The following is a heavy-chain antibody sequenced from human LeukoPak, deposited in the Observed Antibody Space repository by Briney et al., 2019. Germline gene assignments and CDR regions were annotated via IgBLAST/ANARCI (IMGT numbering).Heavy chain of an antibody. J-gene: IGHJ6*03. CDR1: GFIFSSFG. V-gene: IGHV3-30*02. Sequence: GGSLRLSCAASGFIFSSFGMHWVRQGPGKGLEWVAFIRYDESNKYYADSVKGRFTISRDNSKNTVYLQMNSLRGEDTAAYFCARQMIEGRHYYSMDVWGKGTSVTVSS. CDR3: ARQMIEGRHYYSMDV. CDR2: IRYDESNK. D-gene: IGHD3-22*01.